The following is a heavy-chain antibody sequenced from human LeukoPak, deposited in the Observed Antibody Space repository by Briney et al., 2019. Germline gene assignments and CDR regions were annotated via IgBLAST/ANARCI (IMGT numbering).Heavy chain of an antibody. CDR3: ASSTAYYDFWSGPLNIDY. CDR2: VYTSGST. V-gene: IGHV4-4*07. CDR1: SGSINSYY. Sequence: SETLSVTCTVSSGSINSYYWTWLRQPAGKGLEGLGRVYTSGSTYYNPSLKSRVTLSIDTSKNHFSLKLSSVTAADTAVYYCASSTAYYDFWSGPLNIDYWGQGTLVTVSS. D-gene: IGHD3-3*01. J-gene: IGHJ4*02.